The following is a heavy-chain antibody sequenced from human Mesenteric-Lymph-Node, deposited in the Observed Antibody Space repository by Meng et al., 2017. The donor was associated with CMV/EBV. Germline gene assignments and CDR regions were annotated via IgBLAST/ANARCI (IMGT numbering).Heavy chain of an antibody. CDR2: IYYSGST. D-gene: IGHD3-9*01. V-gene: IGHV4-31*03. J-gene: IGHJ4*02. CDR3: ARARADILFPDY. Sequence: CTGSGCSISRGGYYWSWSRQHPGKGLEWIGYIYYSGSTYYNPSLKSRVTISLETSKNQFSLKLSSVTAADTAVYYCARARADILFPDYWGQGTLVTVSS. CDR1: GCSISRGGYY.